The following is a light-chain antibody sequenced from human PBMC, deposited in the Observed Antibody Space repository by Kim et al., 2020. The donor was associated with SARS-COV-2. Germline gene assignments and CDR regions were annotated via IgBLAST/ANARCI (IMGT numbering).Light chain of an antibody. CDR1: ERISTW. J-gene: IGKJ1*01. CDR2: KAS. Sequence: ASDGDRITMPCRASERISTWLAWYQQKPGKAPRVRIYKASGLERGVPSRFRGSGSGTEFTLTISSLQPDELATYYCQQYDSYPRTFGQGTQVDIK. CDR3: QQYDSYPRT. V-gene: IGKV1-5*03.